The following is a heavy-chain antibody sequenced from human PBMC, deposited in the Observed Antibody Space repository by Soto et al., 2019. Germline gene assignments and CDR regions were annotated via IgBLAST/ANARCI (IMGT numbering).Heavy chain of an antibody. D-gene: IGHD1-20*01. V-gene: IGHV3-33*01. CDR1: GFTFSSYG. CDR3: ARNPYNWNPSYYYYGMDV. CDR2: IWYDGSNK. J-gene: IGHJ6*02. Sequence: QVQLVESGGGVVQPGRSLRLSCAASGFTFSSYGMHWVRKAPGKGLEWVAVIWYDGSNKYYADSVKGRFTISRDNSKNTLYLQMNSLRAEDTAVYYCARNPYNWNPSYYYYGMDVWGQGTTVTVSS.